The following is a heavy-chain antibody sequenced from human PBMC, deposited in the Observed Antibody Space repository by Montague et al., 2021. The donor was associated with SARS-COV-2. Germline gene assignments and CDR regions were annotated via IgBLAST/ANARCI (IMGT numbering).Heavy chain of an antibody. D-gene: IGHD3-22*01. Sequence: SLRLSCAAPGFIFEDYAMHWVRQAPGKGLEWVSGISWNSGSIAYADSVKGRFTISRENAKNSLYLQMSSLRPEDTALYYCAKDGGHSSGYYYEGGFDSWGQETPVTVSS. CDR1: GFIFEDYA. CDR3: AKDGGHSSGYYYEGGFDS. J-gene: IGHJ4*02. V-gene: IGHV3-9*01. CDR2: ISWNSGSI.